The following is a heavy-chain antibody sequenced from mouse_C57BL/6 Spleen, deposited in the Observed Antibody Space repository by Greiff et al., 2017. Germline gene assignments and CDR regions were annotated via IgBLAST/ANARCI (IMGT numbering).Heavy chain of an antibody. CDR1: GFTFSSYA. D-gene: IGHD3-2*02. CDR3: ARDARGSGLYYFDY. Sequence: EVKLMESGGGLVKPGGSLKLSGAASGFTFSSYAMSWVRQTPEKRLEWVATISDGGSYTYYPDNVKGRFTISRDNAKNNLYLQMSHLKSEDTAMYYCARDARGSGLYYFDYWGQGTTLTVSS. V-gene: IGHV5-4*01. CDR2: ISDGGSYT. J-gene: IGHJ2*01.